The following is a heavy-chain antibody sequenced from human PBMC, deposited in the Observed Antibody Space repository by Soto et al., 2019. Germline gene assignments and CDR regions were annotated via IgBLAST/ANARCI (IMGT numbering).Heavy chain of an antibody. CDR3: ARDVLFDP. CDR1: GGSISSYY. D-gene: IGHD3-10*01. CDR2: IYYSGST. Sequence: SETLSLTCTVSGGSISSYYWSWIRQPPGKGLEWIGYIYYSGSTNYNPSLKSRVTITRDTSASTAYMELSSLRSEDTAVYYCARDVLFDPWGQGTLVTVSS. J-gene: IGHJ5*02. V-gene: IGHV4-59*01.